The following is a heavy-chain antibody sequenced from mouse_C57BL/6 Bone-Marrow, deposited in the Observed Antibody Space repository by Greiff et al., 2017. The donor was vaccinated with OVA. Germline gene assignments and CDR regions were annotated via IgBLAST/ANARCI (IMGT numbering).Heavy chain of an antibody. CDR2: ISDGGSYT. V-gene: IGHV5-4*03. CDR1: GFTFSSYA. J-gene: IGHJ4*01. Sequence: EVMLVESGGGLVKPGGSLKLSCAASGFTFSSYAMSWVRQTPEKRLEWVATISDGGSYTYYPDNVKGRFTISRDNAKNNLYLQRSHLKSEDTAMYYWARGGRGDYYGSSSYYYAMDYWGQGTSVTVSS. D-gene: IGHD1-1*01. CDR3: ARGGRGDYYGSSSYYYAMDY.